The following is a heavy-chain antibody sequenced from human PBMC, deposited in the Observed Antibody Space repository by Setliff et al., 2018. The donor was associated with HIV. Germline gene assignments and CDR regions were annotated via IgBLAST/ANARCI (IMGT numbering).Heavy chain of an antibody. V-gene: IGHV3-74*01. D-gene: IGHD2-2*01. J-gene: IGHJ5*02. CDR2: LNTDGSNT. CDR3: AKDIIPAGLFHDL. CDR1: GFTFSSYW. Sequence: PGGSLRLSCAASGFTFSSYWMHWVRQAPGKGLVWVSRLNTDGSNTRYADSVKGRFTISRDNAKNSLYLQMNSLRAEDTALYYCAKDIIPAGLFHDLWGQGTLVTVSS.